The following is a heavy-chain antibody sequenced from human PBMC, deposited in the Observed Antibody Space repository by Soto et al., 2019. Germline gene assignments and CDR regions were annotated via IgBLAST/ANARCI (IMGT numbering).Heavy chain of an antibody. CDR3: AKEITGGGAFDY. D-gene: IGHD3-16*01. J-gene: IGHJ4*02. CDR1: GFTFSTYA. Sequence: EVQLLESGGGLVQPGGSLRLSCAASGFTFSTYAMSWVRQAPGEGLEWVSAIVNTGDTTYCTDSVKGRFTISRDNSRNTVYLQMNSLRAEDTAVYYCAKEITGGGAFDYWGQGTLVTVSS. V-gene: IGHV3-23*01. CDR2: IVNTGDTT.